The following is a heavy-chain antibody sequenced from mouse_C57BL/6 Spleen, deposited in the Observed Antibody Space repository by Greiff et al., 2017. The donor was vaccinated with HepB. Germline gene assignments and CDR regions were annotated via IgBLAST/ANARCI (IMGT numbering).Heavy chain of an antibody. CDR3: ARGWSYDWYFDV. Sequence: VQLVESGAELVRPGTSVKVSCKASGYAFTNYLIEWVKQRPGQGLEWIGVINPGSGGTNYNEKFKGKATLTADKSSSTAYMQRSSLTSEDSAVEFCARGWSYDWYFDVWGTGTTVTVSS. CDR1: GYAFTNYL. V-gene: IGHV1-54*01. J-gene: IGHJ1*03. D-gene: IGHD1-1*01. CDR2: INPGSGGT.